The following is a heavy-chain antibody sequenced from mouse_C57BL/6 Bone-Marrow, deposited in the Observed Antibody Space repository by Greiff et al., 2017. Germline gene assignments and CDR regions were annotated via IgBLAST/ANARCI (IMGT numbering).Heavy chain of an antibody. V-gene: IGHV14-4*01. CDR3: TIYYYGSDAWFAY. CDR2: IDPENGDT. J-gene: IGHJ3*01. Sequence: VQLQQSGAELVRPGASVKLSCTASGFNIKDDYMHWVKQRPEQGLEWIGWIDPENGDTEYASKFKGKATLTADTSSNTAYLQLSSLTSEDTAVYYCTIYYYGSDAWFAYWGKGTLVTVSA. D-gene: IGHD1-1*01. CDR1: GFNIKDDY.